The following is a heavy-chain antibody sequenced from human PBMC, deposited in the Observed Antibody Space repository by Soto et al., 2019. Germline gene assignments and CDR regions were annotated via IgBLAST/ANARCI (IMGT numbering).Heavy chain of an antibody. CDR3: AREAAGPFGVVKYYYYYGMDV. V-gene: IGHV3-30-3*01. Sequence: ESVGGVVQPGRSLRLSCAASGFTFSSYAMHWVRQAPGKGLEWVAVISYDGSNKYYADSVKGRFTISRDNSKNTLYLQMNSLRAEDTAVYYCAREAAGPFGVVKYYYYYGMDVWGQGTTVTVSS. J-gene: IGHJ6*02. D-gene: IGHD3-3*01. CDR1: GFTFSSYA. CDR2: ISYDGSNK.